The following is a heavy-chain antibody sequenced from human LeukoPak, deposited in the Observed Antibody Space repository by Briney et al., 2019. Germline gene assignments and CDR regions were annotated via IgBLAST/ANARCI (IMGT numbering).Heavy chain of an antibody. CDR2: ISSSGSTI. D-gene: IGHD4-17*01. CDR1: GFTFSDYY. CDR3: AKVRATVTNWFDP. Sequence: GGSLRLSCAASGFTFSDYYMSWIRQAPGKGLEWVSYISSSGSTIYYADSVKGRFTISRDNSKNTLYLQMNSLRAEDTAVYYCAKVRATVTNWFDPWGQGTLVTVSS. V-gene: IGHV3-11*01. J-gene: IGHJ5*02.